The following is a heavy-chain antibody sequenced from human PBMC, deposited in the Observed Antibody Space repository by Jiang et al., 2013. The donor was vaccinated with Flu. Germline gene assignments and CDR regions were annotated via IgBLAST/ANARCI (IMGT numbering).Heavy chain of an antibody. CDR3: ARLYSSGWRGDYYYYYGMDV. CDR2: IYPGDSDT. J-gene: IGHJ6*02. Sequence: LEWMGIIYPGDSDTKYSPSFQGQVTISADKSISTAYLQWSSLKASDTAMYYCARLYSSGWRGDYYYYYGMDVWGQGTTVTVSS. D-gene: IGHD6-19*01. V-gene: IGHV5-51*01.